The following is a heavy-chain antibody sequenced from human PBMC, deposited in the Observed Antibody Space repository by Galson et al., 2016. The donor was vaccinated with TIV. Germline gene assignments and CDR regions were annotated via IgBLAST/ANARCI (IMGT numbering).Heavy chain of an antibody. CDR2: IRSKGNTYAT. Sequence: SLRLSCAASAFTFSGSTIHWVRQASGKGLEWIGRIRSKGNTYATVYNASVKGRFIISRDDSKNTAYLQMNSLKTEDTAVYYCTREAPAYYDLVIWGQGTAVTVSS. CDR3: TREAPAYYDLVI. J-gene: IGHJ6*02. CDR1: AFTFSGST. D-gene: IGHD3-9*01. V-gene: IGHV3-73*01.